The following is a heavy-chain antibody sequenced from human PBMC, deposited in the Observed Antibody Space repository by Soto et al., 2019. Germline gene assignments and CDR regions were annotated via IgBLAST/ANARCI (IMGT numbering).Heavy chain of an antibody. CDR2: IYTSGST. V-gene: IGHV4-4*07. Sequence: ETLSLTCPVSGGSISSYYWSWIRQPSGKGLEWIGRIYTSGSTNYNPSLKSRVTMSVDTSKNQFSLKLSSVIAADTAVYYCARDQGYCSGGSCYSGWFDPWGQGTLVTVYS. J-gene: IGHJ5*02. D-gene: IGHD2-15*01. CDR3: ARDQGYCSGGSCYSGWFDP. CDR1: GGSISSYY.